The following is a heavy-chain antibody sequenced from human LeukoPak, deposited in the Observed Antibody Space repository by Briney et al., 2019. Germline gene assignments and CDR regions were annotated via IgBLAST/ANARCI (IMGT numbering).Heavy chain of an antibody. CDR3: ARDQQLVVDY. J-gene: IGHJ4*02. D-gene: IGHD6-13*01. CDR1: GFTFSSYE. Sequence: AGGSLRLSCAASGFTFSSYEMNWVRQAPGKGLGWVSYISSSGSTIYYADSVKGRFTISRDNAKNSLYLQMNSLRAEDTAVYYCARDQQLVVDYWGQGTLVTVSS. CDR2: ISSSGSTI. V-gene: IGHV3-48*03.